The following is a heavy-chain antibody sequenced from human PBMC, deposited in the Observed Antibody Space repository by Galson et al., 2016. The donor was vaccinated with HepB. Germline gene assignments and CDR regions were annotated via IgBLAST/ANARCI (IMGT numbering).Heavy chain of an antibody. CDR1: GHTLNNYG. CDR3: ARYGISSSCYEAGVNWFDT. J-gene: IGHJ5*02. CDR2: INPYNGNT. Sequence: SVKVSCKATGHTLNNYGITWVRQAPGQGLEWMGWINPYNGNTNYEQKFQGRVTMTTDTPSSTVDMELRSLRSDDAAVYYCARYGISSSCYEAGVNWFDTWGQGTRVTVSS. V-gene: IGHV1-18*01. D-gene: IGHD2-2*01.